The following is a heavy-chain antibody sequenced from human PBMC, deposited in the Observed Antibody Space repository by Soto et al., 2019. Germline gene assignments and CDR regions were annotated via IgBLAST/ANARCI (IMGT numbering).Heavy chain of an antibody. CDR1: GFTVSSNY. V-gene: IGHV3-53*01. D-gene: IGHD3-16*01. CDR2: IYSGGST. CDR3: ARDPRGDYYYYGMDV. J-gene: IGHJ6*02. Sequence: PGGSLRLSCAASGFTVSSNYMSWVRQAPGKGLEWVSVIYSGGSTYYADSVKGRLTISRDNSKNTLYLQMNSLRAEDTAVYYCARDPRGDYYYYGMDVWGQGTTVTVSS.